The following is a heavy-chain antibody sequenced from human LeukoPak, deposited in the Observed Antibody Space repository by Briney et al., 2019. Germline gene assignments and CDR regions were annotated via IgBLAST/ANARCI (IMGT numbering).Heavy chain of an antibody. CDR2: IIPIFGTA. V-gene: IGHV1-69*13. D-gene: IGHD1-1*01. CDR1: GGTFSSYV. CDR3: ARLDPRARMDV. Sequence: SVKVSCKASGGTFSSYVISRVRPAPGQGGEWMGGIIPIFGTANYAQKFQGRVTTTADESTSTAYMELSSLRSEDTAVYYCARLDPRARMDVWAKGTTVTVSS. J-gene: IGHJ6*04.